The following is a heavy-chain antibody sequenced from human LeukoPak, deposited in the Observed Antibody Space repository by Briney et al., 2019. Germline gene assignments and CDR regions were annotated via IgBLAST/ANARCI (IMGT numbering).Heavy chain of an antibody. J-gene: IGHJ3*02. Sequence: SETLSLTRTVSGGSISSGGYYWSWIRQHPGKGLEWIGYIYYSGSTYYNPSLKSRVTISVDTSKNQFSLKLSSVTAADTAVYYCASVNIVVVTPDAFDIWGQGTMVTVSS. CDR1: GGSISSGGYY. CDR2: IYYSGST. V-gene: IGHV4-31*03. D-gene: IGHD2-21*02. CDR3: ASVNIVVVTPDAFDI.